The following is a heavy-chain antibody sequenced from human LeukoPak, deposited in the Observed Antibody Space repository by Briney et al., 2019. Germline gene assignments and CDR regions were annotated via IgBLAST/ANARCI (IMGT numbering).Heavy chain of an antibody. V-gene: IGHV1-18*01. CDR2: ISAYNGNT. Sequence: GASVKVSCKASGYTFNTYGITWVRQAPGQGLEWMGWISAYNGNTNYAQKLQGRVTMTTDTSTSTAYMELRSLRSDDTAVYYCARSSRYSRSWYLDYWGQGTLVTVSS. CDR1: GYTFNTYG. CDR3: ARSSRYSRSWYLDY. J-gene: IGHJ4*02. D-gene: IGHD6-13*01.